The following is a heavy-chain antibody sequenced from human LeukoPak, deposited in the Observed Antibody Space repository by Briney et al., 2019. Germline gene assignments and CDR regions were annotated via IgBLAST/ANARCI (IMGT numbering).Heavy chain of an antibody. CDR1: GFTVSSNY. Sequence: GGSLRLSCAASGFTVSSNYMSWVRQAPGRGLEWVSVIYSGGSTYYADSVKGRFTISRDSSKNTLYLQMNSLRAEDTAVYYCATEYGSGRTGGFYYYGMDVWGQGTTVSVSS. CDR3: ATEYGSGRTGGFYYYGMDV. CDR2: IYSGGST. J-gene: IGHJ6*02. V-gene: IGHV3-66*01. D-gene: IGHD3-10*01.